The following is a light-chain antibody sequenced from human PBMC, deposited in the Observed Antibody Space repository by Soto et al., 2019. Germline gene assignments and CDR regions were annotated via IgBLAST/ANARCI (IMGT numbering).Light chain of an antibody. Sequence: SYELTQPPSVSVSPGQTASITCSGDKLGAKYACWYQQKPGQSPLLVVYQDNKRPSGIPERFSGSNSGNTATLTISGTQAMDEADYYCQAWDSSPVIFGGGTKVTVL. CDR2: QDN. CDR3: QAWDSSPVI. J-gene: IGLJ2*01. CDR1: KLGAKY. V-gene: IGLV3-1*01.